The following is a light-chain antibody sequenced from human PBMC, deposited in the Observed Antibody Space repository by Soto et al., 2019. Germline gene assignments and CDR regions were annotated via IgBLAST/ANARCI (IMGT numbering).Light chain of an antibody. Sequence: SYELTQPPSVSVAPGQTARITCGGSDIGSNNVHWYQQKPGQAPVLVVYDDSDRPSGIPERFSGSNSGNTPTLTISRVEAGDEADYYCQVWDSSSDHLYVFGTGTKVTVL. V-gene: IGLV3-21*02. CDR3: QVWDSSSDHLYV. CDR2: DDS. CDR1: DIGSNN. J-gene: IGLJ1*01.